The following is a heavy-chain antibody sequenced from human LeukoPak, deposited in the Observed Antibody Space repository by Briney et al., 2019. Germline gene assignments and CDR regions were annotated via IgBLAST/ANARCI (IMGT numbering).Heavy chain of an antibody. CDR3: MGRYDSSGYYSYYYYGMDV. D-gene: IGHD3-22*01. J-gene: IGHJ6*02. V-gene: IGHV3-49*03. CDR1: GFTFGDYA. Sequence: GGSLRLSCTASGFTFGDYAMSWFRQAPGKGLEWVGFIRSKAYGGTTEYAASVKGRFTISRDDSKSIAYLQMNSLKTEDTAVYYCMGRYDSSGYYSYYYYGMDVWGQGITVTVSS. CDR2: IRSKAYGGTT.